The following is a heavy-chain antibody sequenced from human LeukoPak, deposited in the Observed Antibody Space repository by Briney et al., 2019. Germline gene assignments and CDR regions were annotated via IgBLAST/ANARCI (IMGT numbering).Heavy chain of an antibody. D-gene: IGHD3-22*01. V-gene: IGHV4-34*01. CDR2: INHSGST. J-gene: IGHJ4*02. CDR3: ARGSSGYYPLDY. CDR1: GGSFSGHY. Sequence: SETLSPTCAVYGGSFSGHYWSWIRQPPGKGLEWIGEINHSGSTNYNPSLKSRVTISVDTSKNQFSLKLSSVTAADTAVYYCARGSSGYYPLDYWGQGTLVTVSS.